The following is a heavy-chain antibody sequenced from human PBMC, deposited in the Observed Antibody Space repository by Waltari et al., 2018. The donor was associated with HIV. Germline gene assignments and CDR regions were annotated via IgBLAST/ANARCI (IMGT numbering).Heavy chain of an antibody. V-gene: IGHV4-59*01. CDR2: IYYTGRT. CDR1: GGSFISYH. J-gene: IGHJ5*02. D-gene: IGHD3-3*01. CDR3: ARGLFGVGSNWFDP. Sequence: QVQLQESGPGLVKPSETLSLTCSVSGGSFISYHWTWIRQPPGKGLEWIGYIYYTGRTNCNPPLKSRVTISVDTSKNQFSLRLRSVTAADTAVYYCARGLFGVGSNWFDPWGQGILVTVSS.